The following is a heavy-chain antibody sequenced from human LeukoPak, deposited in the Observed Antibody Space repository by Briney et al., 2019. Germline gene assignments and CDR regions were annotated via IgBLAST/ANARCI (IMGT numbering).Heavy chain of an antibody. D-gene: IGHD2-2*01. V-gene: IGHV4-30-4*08. CDR2: LYYSGTT. CDR1: GGSISSVDYY. J-gene: IGHJ4*02. Sequence: TLSLTCTVSGGSISSVDYYWSWIRQPPGKGLEWIGYLYYSGTTHYNPSLKSRVTLSVDTYNNHFSLKLSSVTAADTAVYYCARQEYLASFDYWGQGTLVTVSS. CDR3: ARQEYLASFDY.